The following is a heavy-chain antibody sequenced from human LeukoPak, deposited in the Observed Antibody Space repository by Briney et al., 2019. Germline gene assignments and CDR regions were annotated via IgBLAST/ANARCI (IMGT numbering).Heavy chain of an antibody. Sequence: SETLSLTCTVSGGSISSGGYYWTWIRQHPGKGLEWIGYIYYSGSANYNPSLKSRVTISVDTSKNQFSLKLSSVTAADTAVYYCARGILYDYWGQGTLVTVSS. V-gene: IGHV4-31*03. CDR2: IYYSGSA. J-gene: IGHJ4*02. CDR1: GGSISSGGYY. D-gene: IGHD3-16*01. CDR3: ARGILYDY.